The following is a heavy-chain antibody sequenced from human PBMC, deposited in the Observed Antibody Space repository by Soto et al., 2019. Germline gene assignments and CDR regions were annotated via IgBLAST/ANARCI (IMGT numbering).Heavy chain of an antibody. V-gene: IGHV1-18*04. CDR1: GYTFTKYD. CDR3: ARGANSGNTETWRRVFES. CDR2: ISPNSGRP. Sequence: QVQLVQSGAEVKRPGASVKVSCKASGYTFTKYDISWVRQAPGQGLEWLGLISPNSGRPSSAQKFEGRVTMTTDTSTTTAYLELRSLRSDDTAMYYCARGANSGNTETWRRVFESWGQGTLVTVSS. J-gene: IGHJ4*02. D-gene: IGHD2-8*02.